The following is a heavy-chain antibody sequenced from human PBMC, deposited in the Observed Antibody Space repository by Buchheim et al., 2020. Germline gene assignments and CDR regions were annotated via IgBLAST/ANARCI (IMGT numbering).Heavy chain of an antibody. CDR1: GGSVTSGSNY. Sequence: QVQLQESGPGQVKPSETLSLTCTVSGGSVTSGSNYWSWIRQPPGKGLEWIGYIYYSGSTNYNPSLQSRVTISVDTSKNQFSLKLSSVTAADTAVYYCARETRQGVTAIVDYWGQGTL. J-gene: IGHJ4*02. CDR2: IYYSGST. D-gene: IGHD2-21*02. V-gene: IGHV4-61*01. CDR3: ARETRQGVTAIVDY.